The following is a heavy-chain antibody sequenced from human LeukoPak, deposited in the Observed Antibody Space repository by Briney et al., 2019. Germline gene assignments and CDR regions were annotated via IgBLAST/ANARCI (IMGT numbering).Heavy chain of an antibody. CDR1: GYTFTGYY. V-gene: IGHV1-2*02. Sequence: ASVKVSCKASGYTFTGYYMHWVRQAPGQGLEWMGWINPNSGGTNYAQKFQGRVTMTRDTSISTAYMELSGLRSEDTAVYYCARRLVVAATSIDYFDYWGQGTLVTVSS. J-gene: IGHJ4*02. CDR3: ARRLVVAATSIDYFDY. CDR2: INPNSGGT. D-gene: IGHD2-15*01.